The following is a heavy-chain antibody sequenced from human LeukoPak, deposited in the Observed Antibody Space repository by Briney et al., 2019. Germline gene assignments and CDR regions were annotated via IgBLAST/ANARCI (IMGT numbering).Heavy chain of an antibody. V-gene: IGHV4-39*01. D-gene: IGHD4-11*01. CDR3: ARHVNYAPQRGAEYFQH. J-gene: IGHJ1*01. Sequence: SETLSLTCTVSGGSISSSTYYWGWIRQPPGKGLEWIGSIYYSGSTYYTPSLKSRVTLSVDTSKNQFSLKLSSVTAADTAVYYCARHVNYAPQRGAEYFQHWGQGTLVTVSS. CDR1: GGSISSSTYY. CDR2: IYYSGST.